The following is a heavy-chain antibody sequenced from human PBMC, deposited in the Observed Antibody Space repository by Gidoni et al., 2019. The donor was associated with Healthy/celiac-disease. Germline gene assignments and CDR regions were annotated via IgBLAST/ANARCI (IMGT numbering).Heavy chain of an antibody. Sequence: QVQLQQWGAGLLKPSETLSLTCAVYGGSFSGYYWSWIRQPPGKGLEWIGEINHSGSTNYNPSLKSRVTISVDTSKNQFSLKLSSVTAADTAVYYCARPRLLWFAYFDYWGQGTLVTVSS. D-gene: IGHD3-10*01. CDR3: ARPRLLWFAYFDY. CDR1: GGSFSGYY. J-gene: IGHJ4*02. CDR2: INHSGST. V-gene: IGHV4-34*01.